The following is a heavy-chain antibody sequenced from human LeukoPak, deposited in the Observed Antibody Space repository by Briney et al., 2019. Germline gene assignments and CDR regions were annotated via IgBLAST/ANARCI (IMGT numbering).Heavy chain of an antibody. Sequence: GGSLRLSCAASGFTFDDYAMHWVRQAPGKGLEWVSVIYSGGSTYYADSVKGRFTISRDNSKNTLYLQMNSLRAEDTAVYYCAREIAVLGGYFDYWGQGTLVTVSS. CDR2: IYSGGST. CDR3: AREIAVLGGYFDY. D-gene: IGHD6-19*01. J-gene: IGHJ4*02. CDR1: GFTFDDYA. V-gene: IGHV3-53*01.